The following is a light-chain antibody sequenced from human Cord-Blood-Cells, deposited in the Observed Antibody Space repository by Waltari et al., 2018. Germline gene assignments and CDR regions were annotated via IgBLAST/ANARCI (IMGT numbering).Light chain of an antibody. Sequence: QSALTQPASVSGSPGQSITISCTGTSSDVGSYNLVSWYQQHPGKAPKLMIYEGSKLPSGVSNRFSGSKSGNTASLTISGLQAENEADYYCCSYAGSSTPQVVFGGGTKLTVL. V-gene: IGLV2-23*01. CDR3: CSYAGSSTPQVV. CDR2: EGS. CDR1: SSDVGSYNL. J-gene: IGLJ2*01.